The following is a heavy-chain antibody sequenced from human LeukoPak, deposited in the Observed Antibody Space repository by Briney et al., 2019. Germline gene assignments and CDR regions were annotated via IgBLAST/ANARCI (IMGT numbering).Heavy chain of an antibody. Sequence: GGSVRLSCAASGFIFSSYSMHWVRQAPGKGLEWVSSISSSSSYIYYADSVKGRFTISRDNAKNSLYLQMNSLRAEDTAVYYCASQEYSSGWGHNWFDPWGQGTLVTVSS. CDR1: GFIFSSYS. CDR3: ASQEYSSGWGHNWFDP. J-gene: IGHJ5*02. CDR2: ISSSSSYI. V-gene: IGHV3-21*01. D-gene: IGHD6-19*01.